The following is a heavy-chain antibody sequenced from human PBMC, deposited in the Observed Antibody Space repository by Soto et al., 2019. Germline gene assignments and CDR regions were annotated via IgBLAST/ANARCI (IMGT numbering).Heavy chain of an antibody. CDR3: ARDSSTIWFDP. V-gene: IGHV3-48*03. D-gene: IGHD5-12*01. CDR2: ISSSGSTI. J-gene: IGHJ5*02. Sequence: GGSLRLSCAASGFTFSSYEMNWVRQAPGKGLEWVSYISSSGSTIYYADSVKGRFTISRDNAKNSLYLQMNSLRAEDTAVYYCARDSSTIWFDPWGQGTLVTVSS. CDR1: GFTFSSYE.